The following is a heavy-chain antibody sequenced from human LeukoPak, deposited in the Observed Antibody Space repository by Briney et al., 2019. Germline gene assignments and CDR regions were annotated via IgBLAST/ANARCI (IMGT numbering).Heavy chain of an antibody. J-gene: IGHJ4*02. CDR3: ARLLARGDFDS. CDR2: IYYNGHT. Sequence: SETLSLTCTVSGGSVSSSSYYGGWIRQPPGKRLEWIATIYYNGHTYYSPSLKNRVTISLDTSKNQFSLSVSSVTAADTAVYYCARLLARGDFDSWGQGTLVTVSS. D-gene: IGHD2-8*02. CDR1: GGSVSSSSYY. V-gene: IGHV4-39*01.